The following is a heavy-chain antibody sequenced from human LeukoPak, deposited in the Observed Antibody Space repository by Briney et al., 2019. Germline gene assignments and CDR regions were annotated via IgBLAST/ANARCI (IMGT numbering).Heavy chain of an antibody. CDR1: GFTFSSYA. V-gene: IGHV3-30-3*01. CDR3: ARDLRASGWMGVFDS. Sequence: GGSLRLSCAASGFTFSSYAMHWVRQAPGKGLEWVAVISYDGSNKYYADSVKGRFTISRDNSKNTLYLQMNSLRAEDTAVYYCARDLRASGWMGVFDSWGQGTLVTVSS. J-gene: IGHJ4*02. CDR2: ISYDGSNK. D-gene: IGHD6-19*01.